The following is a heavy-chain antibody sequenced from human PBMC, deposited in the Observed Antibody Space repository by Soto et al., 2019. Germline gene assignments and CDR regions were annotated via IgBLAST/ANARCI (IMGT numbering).Heavy chain of an antibody. CDR1: GYTFTSYG. Sequence: GASVKVSCKASGYTFTSYGISWVRQAPGQGLEWMGWISAYNGNTNYAQKLQGRVTMTTDTSISTAYMELSSLRSEDTAVYYCARVRVVAATHNYYYYYMDVWGKGTTVTVSS. V-gene: IGHV1-18*01. D-gene: IGHD2-15*01. CDR3: ARVRVVAATHNYYYYYMDV. CDR2: ISAYNGNT. J-gene: IGHJ6*03.